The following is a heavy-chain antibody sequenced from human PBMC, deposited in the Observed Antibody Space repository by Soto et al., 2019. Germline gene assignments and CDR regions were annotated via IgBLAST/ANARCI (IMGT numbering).Heavy chain of an antibody. Sequence: SETLSLTCTVSGGSISSSSYYWGWIRQPPGKGLEWIGSIYYSGSTYYNPSLKSRVTISVDTSRNQFSLKLSSVTAADTAVYYCARQPIGSIAARRAFFDYWGQGTLVTVSS. CDR1: GGSISSSSYY. J-gene: IGHJ4*02. CDR2: IYYSGST. V-gene: IGHV4-39*01. CDR3: ARQPIGSIAARRAFFDY. D-gene: IGHD6-6*01.